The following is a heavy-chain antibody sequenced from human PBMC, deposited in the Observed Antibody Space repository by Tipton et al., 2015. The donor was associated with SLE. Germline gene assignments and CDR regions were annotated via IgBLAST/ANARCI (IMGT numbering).Heavy chain of an antibody. J-gene: IGHJ4*02. CDR3: ARYYYDSTGDCLFDY. Sequence: TLSLTCTVSGDSMSSGGYYWSWIRHHPGKGLEWIGYIYYSGNTFYNPSLKSRITISIDTSKNQFSLKLTSVTTADTAVYYCARYYYDSTGDCLFDYWGQGTLVTVST. V-gene: IGHV4-31*03. CDR1: GDSMSSGGYY. CDR2: IYYSGNT. D-gene: IGHD3-22*01.